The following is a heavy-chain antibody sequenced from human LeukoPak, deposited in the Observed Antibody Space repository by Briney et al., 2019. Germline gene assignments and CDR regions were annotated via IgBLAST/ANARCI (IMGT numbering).Heavy chain of an antibody. CDR3: ARRAGAYTHPYDH. D-gene: IGHD3-16*01. J-gene: IGHJ4*02. V-gene: IGHV3-48*03. CDR1: GFTFSSYE. Sequence: GGSLRLSCAASGFTFSSYEMNWVRQAPGKGLEWVSYISSSGSTIYYADSVKGRFTISRDNAKNTLYLQMNSLRAEDTAVYYCARRAGAYTHPYDHWGQGTLVTVS. CDR2: ISSSGSTI.